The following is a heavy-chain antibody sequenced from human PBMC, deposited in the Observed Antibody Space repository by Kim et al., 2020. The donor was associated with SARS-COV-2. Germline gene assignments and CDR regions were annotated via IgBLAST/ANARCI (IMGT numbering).Heavy chain of an antibody. CDR3: ARDNAVGIFGVVIAHYYYMDV. J-gene: IGHJ6*03. CDR2: INPSGGST. Sequence: ASVKVSCKASGYTFTSYYMHWVRQAPGQGLEWMGIINPSGGSTSYAQKFQGRVTMTRDTSTSTVYMELSSLRSEDTAVYYCARDNAVGIFGVVIAHYYYMDVWGKGTPVTVSS. D-gene: IGHD3-3*01. CDR1: GYTFTSYY. V-gene: IGHV1-46*01.